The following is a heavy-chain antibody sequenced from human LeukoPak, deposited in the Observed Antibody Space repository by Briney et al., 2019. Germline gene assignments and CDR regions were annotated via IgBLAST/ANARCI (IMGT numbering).Heavy chain of an antibody. CDR2: INIDRSSG. CDR1: GFPFRSYW. V-gene: IGHV3-74*01. CDR3: ARRVPSQVITDYFDY. Sequence: PGGSLRLACAASGFPFRSYWMRWVRQAPGKGLVWVSRINIDRSSGSYADSVKGRFTISRDNAKNSLFLQMNSLRAEDTAVYYCARRVPSQVITDYFDYWGQGTLVTVSS. J-gene: IGHJ4*02. D-gene: IGHD3-16*01.